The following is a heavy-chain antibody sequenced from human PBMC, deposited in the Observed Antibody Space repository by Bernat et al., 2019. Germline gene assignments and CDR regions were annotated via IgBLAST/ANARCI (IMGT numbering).Heavy chain of an antibody. CDR3: AKDGIVATMDYFDY. CDR1: GFTFDDYT. Sequence: EVQLVESGGVVVQPGGSLRLSCTASGFTFDDYTMHWVRQAPGKGLELVSLISWDGGSTYYADSVKGRFTISRDNSKNSLYLQMNSLRTEDTALYYCAKDGIVATMDYFDYWGQGTLVTVSS. J-gene: IGHJ4*02. V-gene: IGHV3-43*01. CDR2: ISWDGGST. D-gene: IGHD5-12*01.